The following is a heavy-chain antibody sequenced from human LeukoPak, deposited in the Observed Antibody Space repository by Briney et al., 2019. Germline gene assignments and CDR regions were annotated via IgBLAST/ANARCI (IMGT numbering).Heavy chain of an antibody. CDR2: ISYDGSNK. D-gene: IGHD6-13*01. CDR1: GFTFSSYA. CDR3: ARDGGYSSSWYDFDY. J-gene: IGHJ4*02. Sequence: GRSLRLSCAASGFTFSSYAMHWGRQAPGKGLEWVAVISYDGSNKYYADSVKGRFTIPRDNSKNTLYLQMNSLRAEDTAVYYCARDGGYSSSWYDFDYWGQGTLVTVSS. V-gene: IGHV3-30*04.